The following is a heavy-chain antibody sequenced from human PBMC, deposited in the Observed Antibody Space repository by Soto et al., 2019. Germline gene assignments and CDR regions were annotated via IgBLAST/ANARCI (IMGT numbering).Heavy chain of an antibody. CDR1: GYTFTSYG. J-gene: IGHJ6*03. Sequence: ASVKVSCKASGYTFTSYGISWVRQAPGQGLEWMGWISAYNGNTNYAQKLQGRVTMTTDTSTSTAYMELRSLRSDDTAVYYCAREGKVVPAAIIGRPDYYYYYMDVRGKGTTVTVSS. CDR2: ISAYNGNT. V-gene: IGHV1-18*01. D-gene: IGHD2-2*01. CDR3: AREGKVVPAAIIGRPDYYYYYMDV.